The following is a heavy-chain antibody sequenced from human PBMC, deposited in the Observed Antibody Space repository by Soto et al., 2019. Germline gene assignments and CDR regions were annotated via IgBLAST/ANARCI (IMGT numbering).Heavy chain of an antibody. V-gene: IGHV1-18*01. Sequence: QVQLVQSGAEVKKPGASVKVSCKASGYTFTSYGISWVRQAPGQGLEWMGWISAYNGNTNYAQKLQGRVTMTTDTTTSTAYMELRSLRSDDTAVYYCARGEHIVVVTAISDDAFDIWGQGTMVTVSS. D-gene: IGHD2-21*02. CDR3: ARGEHIVVVTAISDDAFDI. CDR1: GYTFTSYG. J-gene: IGHJ3*02. CDR2: ISAYNGNT.